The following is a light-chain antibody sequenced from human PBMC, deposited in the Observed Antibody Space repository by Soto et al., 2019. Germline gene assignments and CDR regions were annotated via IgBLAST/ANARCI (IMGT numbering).Light chain of an antibody. V-gene: IGKV4-1*01. Sequence: IVMTESPECLAGALVLGAAINCKSSQSILSSSTNTNYLVWYQQKPGQPPKVLIYWASTRESGVPDRFSGSGSGTDFTLTISSLQAEDVAVSYCQQYSSAPLTFGGGTKVDIK. J-gene: IGKJ4*01. CDR1: QSILSSSTNTNY. CDR2: WAS. CDR3: QQYSSAPLT.